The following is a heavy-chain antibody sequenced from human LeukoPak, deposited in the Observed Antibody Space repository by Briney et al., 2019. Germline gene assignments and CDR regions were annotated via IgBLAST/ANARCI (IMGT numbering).Heavy chain of an antibody. Sequence: GGSLTLSCAASGFTFDDYAMHWVRQAPAKGLEWVSGLSWNSGSRGYAASVKGRFTVSRDNAKNSLYLEMNSLRAEDTALYYCAKDIKSRYGNIWYISGAFHIWGQGTEVTVSS. CDR2: LSWNSGSR. CDR3: AKDIKSRYGNIWYISGAFHI. V-gene: IGHV3-9*01. D-gene: IGHD1-14*01. J-gene: IGHJ3*02. CDR1: GFTFDDYA.